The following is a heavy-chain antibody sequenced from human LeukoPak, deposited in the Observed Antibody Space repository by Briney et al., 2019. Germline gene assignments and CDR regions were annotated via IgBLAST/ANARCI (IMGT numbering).Heavy chain of an antibody. Sequence: SVKVSCKASGGTFISNAITWVRQAPGQGLEWMGRIIPIFGITDYAQKFQGRVTITADKSTSTAYMEFSSLRSEDTAVYYCASGRMTTETTYCFDPWGQGTPITVSS. CDR1: GGTFISNA. D-gene: IGHD4-11*01. CDR2: IIPIFGIT. CDR3: ASGRMTTETTYCFDP. J-gene: IGHJ5*02. V-gene: IGHV1-69*04.